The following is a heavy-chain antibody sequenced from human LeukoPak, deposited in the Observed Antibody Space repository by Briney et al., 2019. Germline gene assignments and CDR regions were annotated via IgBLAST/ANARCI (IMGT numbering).Heavy chain of an antibody. Sequence: SETLSLTCAVSGGSISSGGYSWSWIRLPPGKGLEWIGYIYHSGSTYYNPSLKSRVTISVDRSKNQFSLKLSSVTAADTAVYYCARFVSSGYFSRDYFDYWGQGTLVTVSS. D-gene: IGHD3-22*01. CDR3: ARFVSSGYFSRDYFDY. CDR1: GGSISSGGYS. CDR2: IYHSGST. V-gene: IGHV4-30-2*01. J-gene: IGHJ4*02.